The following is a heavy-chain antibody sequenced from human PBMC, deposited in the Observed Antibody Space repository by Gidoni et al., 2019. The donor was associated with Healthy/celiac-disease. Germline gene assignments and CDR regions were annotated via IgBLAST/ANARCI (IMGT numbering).Heavy chain of an antibody. CDR2: INHSGIT. CDR1: GGFFSGYY. J-gene: IGHJ4*02. CDR3: ARGPRPTWIQLPRGYFGY. Sequence: QVQLQQWGAGLLKPSETLSLTCAVYGGFFSGYYWSWFRQPPGKGLEWIGEINHSGITNYNPTLKSRVAISVDTSKNQFSLKLSSVTAADTAVYYCARGPRPTWIQLPRGYFGYWGQGTLVTVSS. V-gene: IGHV4-34*01. D-gene: IGHD5-18*01.